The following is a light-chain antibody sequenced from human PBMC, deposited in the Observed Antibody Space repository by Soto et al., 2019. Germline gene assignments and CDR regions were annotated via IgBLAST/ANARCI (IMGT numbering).Light chain of an antibody. CDR2: GAS. J-gene: IGKJ1*01. CDR1: QSVSSSY. Sequence: EIVLTQSPGTLSLSPGERATLSCRASQSVSSSYLAWYQQKPGQAPRLLIYGASSRATGIPDRFSGSGSGTDFTLXISRLEPEXFXVYXXQQYGXSPXXXGXGTKVEIK. CDR3: QQYGXSPXX. V-gene: IGKV3-20*01.